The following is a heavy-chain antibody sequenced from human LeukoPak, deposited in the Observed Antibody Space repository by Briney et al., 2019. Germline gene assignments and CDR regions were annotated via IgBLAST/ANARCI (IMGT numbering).Heavy chain of an antibody. CDR1: GFTFSSYG. V-gene: IGHV3-23*01. J-gene: IGHJ4*02. CDR3: AKGNSRSGYYLDY. Sequence: GGNLRLSCAASGFTFSSYGMSWVRQAPGKGLEWVSAISGSGGSTYYADSVKGRFTISRDNSKNTLYLQMNSLRAEDTAVYYCAKGNSRSGYYLDYWGQGTLVTVSS. D-gene: IGHD3-22*01. CDR2: ISGSGGST.